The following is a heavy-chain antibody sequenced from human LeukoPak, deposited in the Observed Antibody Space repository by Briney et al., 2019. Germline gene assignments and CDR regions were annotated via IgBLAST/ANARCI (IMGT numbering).Heavy chain of an antibody. D-gene: IGHD6-13*01. Sequence: HSGGSLRLSCAASGFTFSSYAMSWVRQAPGKGLEWVSAISGSGDSTYYGDSVKGRFTISRDNSKNTLYLQMNSLRAEDTAVYYCAKTRPLDSSSWSHGDYWGQGTPVTVSS. CDR2: ISGSGDST. CDR1: GFTFSSYA. CDR3: AKTRPLDSSSWSHGDY. J-gene: IGHJ4*02. V-gene: IGHV3-23*01.